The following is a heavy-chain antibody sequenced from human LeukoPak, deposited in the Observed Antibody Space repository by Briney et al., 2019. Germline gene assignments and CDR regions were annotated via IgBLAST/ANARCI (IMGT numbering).Heavy chain of an antibody. CDR3: AQTQYCSSTSCRGAFDI. CDR2: ISYDGSNK. CDR1: GFTFSSYA. Sequence: GGSLRLSCAASGFTFSSYAMHWVRQAPGKGLEWVAVISYDGSNKYYADSVKGRFTISRDNSKNTLYLQMNSLRAEDTAVYYCAQTQYCSSTSCRGAFDIWGQGTMVTVSS. D-gene: IGHD2-2*01. J-gene: IGHJ3*02. V-gene: IGHV3-30-3*01.